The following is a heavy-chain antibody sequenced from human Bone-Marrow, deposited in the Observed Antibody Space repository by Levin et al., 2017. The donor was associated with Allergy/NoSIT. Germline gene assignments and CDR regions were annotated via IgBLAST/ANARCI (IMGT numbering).Heavy chain of an antibody. Sequence: PSETLSLTCTVSGASINNHYWGWIRQPPGKGLEWIGSVHYTGSTNSNPSLNSRVSTSVDTSKKQFSLQLSSVTAADTAVYYCTRHGPPLRGYGQSYHFDYWGQGALVTVSS. V-gene: IGHV4-59*08. CDR1: GASINNHY. CDR3: TRHGPPLRGYGQSYHFDY. CDR2: VHYTGST. D-gene: IGHD1-26*01. J-gene: IGHJ4*02.